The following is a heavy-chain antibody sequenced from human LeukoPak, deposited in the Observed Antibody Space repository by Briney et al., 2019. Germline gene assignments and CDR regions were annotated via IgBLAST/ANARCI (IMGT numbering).Heavy chain of an antibody. CDR1: GYNFTTYY. D-gene: IGHD2-8*02. V-gene: IGHV1-46*01. Sequence: ASVKVSCKASGYNFTTYYMHWLRQAPGQGLEWMGIINPSLGSTRYAQKFQGRVTMTRDTSTSTLYVELSSLRSEDTAVYYCARVLVAASSDAFDIWGQGTMVSVS. CDR3: ARVLVAASSDAFDI. CDR2: INPSLGST. J-gene: IGHJ3*02.